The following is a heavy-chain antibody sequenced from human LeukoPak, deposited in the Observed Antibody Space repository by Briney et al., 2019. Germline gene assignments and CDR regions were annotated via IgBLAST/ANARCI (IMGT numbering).Heavy chain of an antibody. CDR1: GYSITSAYY. CDR3: ARLSGSYGYPYYYYYMDV. V-gene: IGHV4-38-2*02. Sequence: SETLSLTCTVSGYSITSAYYWGWIRQPPGKGLEWIGSFFLKGSTYYNPSLKSRVTISVDTSKNQFSLKLSSVTAADTAVYYCARLSGSYGYPYYYYYMDVWGKGTTVTVSS. CDR2: FFLKGST. J-gene: IGHJ6*03. D-gene: IGHD5-18*01.